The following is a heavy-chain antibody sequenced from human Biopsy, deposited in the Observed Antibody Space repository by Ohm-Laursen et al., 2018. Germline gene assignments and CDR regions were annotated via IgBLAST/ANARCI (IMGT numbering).Heavy chain of an antibody. CDR3: ARHAPSYSGSYWRYFDL. D-gene: IGHD1-26*01. J-gene: IGHJ2*01. Sequence: TLSLTCPVSGGSVSGYYWSWIRQPPGKGLEWIGYIYYNGSTNYNPSLKSRVTISVDTSMNHLSLRLTSVTAADTAVYYCARHAPSYSGSYWRYFDLWGRGTLVTVSS. V-gene: IGHV4-59*08. CDR1: GGSVSGYY. CDR2: IYYNGST.